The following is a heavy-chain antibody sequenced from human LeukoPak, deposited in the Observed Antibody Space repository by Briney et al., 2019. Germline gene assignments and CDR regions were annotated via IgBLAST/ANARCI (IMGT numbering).Heavy chain of an antibody. V-gene: IGHV3-7*01. CDR3: ARDLAGPPQEAFDI. CDR2: IKQDGSAK. Sequence: GGSLRLSCAASGFTFSSYEMNWVRQAPGKGLEWVANIKQDGSAKYYVDSVKGRFTISRDNAKNSLYLQMNTLRAEDTAVYYCARDLAGPPQEAFDIWGQGTMVTVS. J-gene: IGHJ3*02. CDR1: GFTFSSYE.